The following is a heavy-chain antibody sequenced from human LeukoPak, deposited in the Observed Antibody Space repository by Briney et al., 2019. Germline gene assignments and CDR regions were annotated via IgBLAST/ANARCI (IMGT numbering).Heavy chain of an antibody. D-gene: IGHD3-16*02. V-gene: IGHV3-23*01. J-gene: IGHJ4*02. Sequence: GGSLRLSCAACGLTFSSYAMSWVRQAPGKGLEWVSAISGSGGSTYYADSVKGRFTISRDNSKNTLYLQMNSLRAEDTAVYYCAKDLIADYLFDYWGQGTLVTVSS. CDR3: AKDLIADYLFDY. CDR2: ISGSGGST. CDR1: GLTFSSYA.